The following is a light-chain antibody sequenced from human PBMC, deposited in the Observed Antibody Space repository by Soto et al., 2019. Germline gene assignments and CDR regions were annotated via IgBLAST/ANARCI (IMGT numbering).Light chain of an antibody. CDR1: QSISSW. CDR2: KAS. CDR3: QQYNSYSWT. J-gene: IGKJ1*01. Sequence: DIQMTQSPSTLSASVGDRVTIVCRASQSISSWLAWYQQKPGKAPKLLIYKASNLETGVPSRFRDSGSGTEFTLTISSLQPDDFATYYCQQYNSYSWTFGQGTKVEIK. V-gene: IGKV1-5*03.